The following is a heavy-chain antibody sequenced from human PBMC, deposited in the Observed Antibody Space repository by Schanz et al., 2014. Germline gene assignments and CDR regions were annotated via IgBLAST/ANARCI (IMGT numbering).Heavy chain of an antibody. CDR3: AKYATHFDIVLLPTAIDY. CDR2: ISHSGGSK. CDR1: GFPFNSYA. Sequence: HSCAASGFPFNSYAMTLVRQAPGTELEWVSSISHSGGSKYYAASVKVRFTISRDTSKNTLYLHMNALRSEYTAVQRGAKYATHFDIVLLPTAIDYGGQGTMVTVSP. V-gene: IGHV3-23*01. D-gene: IGHD2-2*01. J-gene: IGHJ4*02.